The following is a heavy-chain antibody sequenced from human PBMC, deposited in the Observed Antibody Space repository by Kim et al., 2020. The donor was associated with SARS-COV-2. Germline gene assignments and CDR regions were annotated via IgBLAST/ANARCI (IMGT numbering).Heavy chain of an antibody. Sequence: GGSLRLSCAASGFTFSSYGMHWVRQAPGKGLEWVAVIWYDGSNKYYADSVKGRFTISRDNSKNTLYLQMNSLRAEDTAVYYCARDGELVPDYFDYWGQGTLVTVSS. V-gene: IGHV3-33*01. CDR3: ARDGELVPDYFDY. J-gene: IGHJ4*02. CDR2: IWYDGSNK. D-gene: IGHD6-13*01. CDR1: GFTFSSYG.